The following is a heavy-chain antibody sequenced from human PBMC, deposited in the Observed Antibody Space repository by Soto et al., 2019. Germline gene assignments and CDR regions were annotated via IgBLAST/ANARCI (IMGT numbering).Heavy chain of an antibody. V-gene: IGHV4-59*12. Sequence: SETLSLTCTVSGGSINRYSWNWVRQRPGKGLEWIGYIYYSGTTNYNPSLKSRVTISVDTSKNQFSLKLRSVTAADTAVHFCSRGHGLDIDDYYWGPGSLVTVSS. J-gene: IGHJ4*02. D-gene: IGHD3-10*01. CDR2: IYYSGTT. CDR1: GGSINRYS. CDR3: SRGHGLDIDDYY.